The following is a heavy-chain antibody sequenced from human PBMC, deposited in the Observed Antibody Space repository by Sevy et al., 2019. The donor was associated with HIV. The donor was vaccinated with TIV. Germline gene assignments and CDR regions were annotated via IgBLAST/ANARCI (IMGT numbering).Heavy chain of an antibody. CDR1: GFTFSSYA. Sequence: GGSLRLSCAASGFTFSSYAMSWVRQAPGKGLEWVSAISGSGGSTYYADSVKGRFTISRDNSKNTLYLQMNSLRAEDTAVYYCAKDLGVEVSYYYYGMDVWGQGTTVTVSS. D-gene: IGHD2-21*01. V-gene: IGHV3-23*01. CDR2: ISGSGGST. J-gene: IGHJ6*02. CDR3: AKDLGVEVSYYYYGMDV.